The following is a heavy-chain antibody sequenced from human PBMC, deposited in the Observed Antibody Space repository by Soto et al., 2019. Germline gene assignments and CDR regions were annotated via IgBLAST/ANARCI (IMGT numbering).Heavy chain of an antibody. D-gene: IGHD4-4*01. Sequence: PGGSLRLSSAASGFTFSSYGMHWVRQAPGKGLEWVAVISYDGSNKYYADSVKGRFTISRDNSKNTLYLQMNSLRAEDTAVYYCAATVTSFYYYYGMDVWGQATTVTVSS. V-gene: IGHV3-30*03. CDR1: GFTFSSYG. CDR2: ISYDGSNK. CDR3: AATVTSFYYYYGMDV. J-gene: IGHJ6*02.